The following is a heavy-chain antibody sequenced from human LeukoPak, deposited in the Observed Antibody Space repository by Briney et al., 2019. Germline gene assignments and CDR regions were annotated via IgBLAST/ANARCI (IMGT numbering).Heavy chain of an antibody. D-gene: IGHD3-10*01. CDR1: GYTFTSYG. V-gene: IGHV1-18*01. Sequence: ASVKVSCKASGYTFTSYGISWVRQAPGQGLEWMGWISAYNGNTNYAQKLQGRVTMTTDTSTSTAYMELRSLRSDDTAVYYCARDLLVASRSLYGSGTYGYWGQGTLVTVSS. J-gene: IGHJ4*02. CDR2: ISAYNGNT. CDR3: ARDLLVASRSLYGSGTYGY.